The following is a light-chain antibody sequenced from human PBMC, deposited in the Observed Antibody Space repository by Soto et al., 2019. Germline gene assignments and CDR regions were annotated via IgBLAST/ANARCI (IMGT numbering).Light chain of an antibody. CDR1: QSVSSY. CDR3: MQGTHWPRT. CDR2: DAS. V-gene: IGKV3-11*01. Sequence: EIVLTQSPATLSLSPGERATLSCRASQSVSSYLAWYQQKPGQAPRLLIYDASNRATGIPARFSGSGSGTDFTLKISRVEAEDVGVYYCMQGTHWPRTFGQGTKVEIK. J-gene: IGKJ1*01.